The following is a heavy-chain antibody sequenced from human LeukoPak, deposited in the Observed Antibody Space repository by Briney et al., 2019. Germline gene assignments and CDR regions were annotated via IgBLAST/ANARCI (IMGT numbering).Heavy chain of an antibody. CDR1: GFSLSTSGVG. Sequence: SGPTLVNPTQALTLTCTFSGFSLSTSGVGVGWIRQPPGKALEWLAVIFWDDDKRYSPSLKTRLTITKDTSKNQVVLTMTNMDPVDTARYYCAQTHCGGDCYSPRFDYWGQGILVTVSS. CDR3: AQTHCGGDCYSPRFDY. J-gene: IGHJ4*02. V-gene: IGHV2-5*02. CDR2: IFWDDDK. D-gene: IGHD2-21*02.